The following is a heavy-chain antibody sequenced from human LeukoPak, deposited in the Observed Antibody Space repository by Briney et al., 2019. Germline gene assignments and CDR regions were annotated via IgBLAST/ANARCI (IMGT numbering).Heavy chain of an antibody. Sequence: SETLSLTCAVSGGSISSSNWWSWVRQPPGKGLEWIGEIYHSGSTNYNPSLKSRVTISVDKSKNQFSLKLSSVTAADTAVYYCARGKGYYYDSSGPHLDYWGQGTLVTVSS. J-gene: IGHJ4*02. CDR3: ARGKGYYYDSSGPHLDY. CDR2: IYHSGST. V-gene: IGHV4-4*02. CDR1: GGSISSSNW. D-gene: IGHD3-22*01.